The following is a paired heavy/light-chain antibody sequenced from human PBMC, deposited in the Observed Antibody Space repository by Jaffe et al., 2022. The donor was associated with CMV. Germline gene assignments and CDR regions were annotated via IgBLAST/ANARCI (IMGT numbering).Heavy chain of an antibody. CDR2: IYYSGNT. D-gene: IGHD5-18*01. CDR1: GGSISSSSHY. V-gene: IGHV4-39*01. CDR3: ASQGGGIYSSDPQYYHYMDV. Sequence: QLQLQESGPGLVKPSETLSLTCTVSGGSISSSSHYWGWIRQPPGKGLEWIGSIYYSGNTYYNPSLRSRVTISVDTSKNQFSLKLSSVTAADTAVFYCASQGGGIYSSDPQYYHYMDVWGTGTTVTVSS. J-gene: IGHJ6*03.
Light chain of an antibody. J-gene: IGLJ3*02. CDR1: SGSIASNY. V-gene: IGLV6-57*04. CDR3: QSYDSSILWV. CDR2: EHN. Sequence: NFMLTQPRSVSESPGKTVTISCTRSSGSIASNYVQWYQQRPGSAPTTVIYEHNHRPSGVPDRFSGSIDSSSNSASLTISGLKTEDEADYYCQSYDSSILWVFGGGTKLTVL.